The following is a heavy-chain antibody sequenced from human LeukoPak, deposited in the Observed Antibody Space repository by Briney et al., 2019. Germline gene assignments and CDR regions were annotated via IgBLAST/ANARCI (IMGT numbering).Heavy chain of an antibody. CDR3: ARHGTRSFDY. Sequence: PSETLSLTCTVSDGSISSYYWSWIRQPPGKGLEWIGYIYYRGSTDYNPSLKSRVTISVDTSKNQFSLKLNSVTAADTAVYYCARHGTRSFDYWGQGTLVTVSS. V-gene: IGHV4-59*08. CDR1: DGSISSYY. J-gene: IGHJ4*02. CDR2: IYYRGST. D-gene: IGHD2-2*01.